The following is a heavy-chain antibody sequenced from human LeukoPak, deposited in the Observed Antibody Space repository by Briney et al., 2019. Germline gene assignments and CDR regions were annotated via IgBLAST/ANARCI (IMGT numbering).Heavy chain of an antibody. CDR3: ARGTTVTTYADH. Sequence: SETLSLTCTVSGGSISGYHWSRIRQPPGKGLEWIGYISYSGSTTYNPSLKSRVTLSVDTSKNQFSLKLISVTAADTAVYYCARGTTVTTYADHWGQGTLVTVSS. D-gene: IGHD4-17*01. V-gene: IGHV4-59*01. CDR1: GGSISGYH. J-gene: IGHJ4*02. CDR2: ISYSGST.